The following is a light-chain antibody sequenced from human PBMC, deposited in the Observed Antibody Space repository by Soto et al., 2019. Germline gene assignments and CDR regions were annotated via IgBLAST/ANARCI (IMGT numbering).Light chain of an antibody. CDR3: QQSFSTPRT. Sequence: DIQMTQSPSSQSASVGDRVTITCRASQSINSYLNWYQQKPGKAPKLLIYAASSLQSGVPSRFSGSGSETDFTLTITSLQPDDFATYYYQQSFSTPRTFAQGTRVDI. J-gene: IGKJ1*01. CDR2: AAS. V-gene: IGKV1-39*01. CDR1: QSINSY.